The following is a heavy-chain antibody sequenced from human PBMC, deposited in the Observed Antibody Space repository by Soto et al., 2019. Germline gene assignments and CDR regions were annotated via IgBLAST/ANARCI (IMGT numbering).Heavy chain of an antibody. Sequence: LRLSCAASGFTFSSYGMHWVRQAPGKGLEWVAFIWHDGGNKFYAESVKGRFTISRDNSRNTLYLQMTSLSAEDTAMYYCARDGDVNTGFGKDYWGQGTLVTVSS. CDR1: GFTFSSYG. J-gene: IGHJ4*02. D-gene: IGHD3-16*01. CDR2: IWHDGGNK. V-gene: IGHV3-33*01. CDR3: ARDGDVNTGFGKDY.